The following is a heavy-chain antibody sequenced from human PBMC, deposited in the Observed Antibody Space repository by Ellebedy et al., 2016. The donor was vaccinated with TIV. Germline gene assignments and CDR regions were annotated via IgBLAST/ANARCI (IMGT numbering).Heavy chain of an antibody. J-gene: IGHJ6*02. Sequence: AASVKVSCKASGYTFTSYGISWVRQAPGQGLEWMGWISTYNGNTKYAQRLQGRVTMTTDTSTSTAYMDLRSLRSDDTAVYYCARDLEAGKQYDYYYGMDAWGQGTTVTVSS. D-gene: IGHD6-13*01. CDR2: ISTYNGNT. V-gene: IGHV1-18*04. CDR1: GYTFTSYG. CDR3: ARDLEAGKQYDYYYGMDA.